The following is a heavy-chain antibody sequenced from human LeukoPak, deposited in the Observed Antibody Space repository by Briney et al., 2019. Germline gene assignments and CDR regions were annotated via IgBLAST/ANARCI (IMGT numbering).Heavy chain of an antibody. D-gene: IGHD2-21*02. CDR2: IYYSGST. CDR3: ARMIVVVTASWYFDL. V-gene: IGHV4-59*01. Sequence: SETLSLTCTVSGGSISSYYWSWIRQPPGKGLEWIGYIYYSGSTNYNPSVKSRVTISVDTSKNQFSLKLSSVTAADTAVYYCARMIVVVTASWYFDLWGRGTLVTVSS. CDR1: GGSISSYY. J-gene: IGHJ2*01.